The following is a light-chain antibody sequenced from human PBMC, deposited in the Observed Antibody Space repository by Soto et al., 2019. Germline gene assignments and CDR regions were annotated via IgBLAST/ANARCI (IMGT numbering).Light chain of an antibody. Sequence: EIVLTQSPGTLSLSPGEVVTLSCRASQSVSRSFLACYQQKHGQPPRLLIYHVSSRATGIPDRFSGSVSGTDFTLTISRMEPEDLAVYYYQQSGSSPQAFVQGTKLEI. CDR1: QSVSRSF. J-gene: IGKJ2*01. CDR3: QQSGSSPQA. V-gene: IGKV3-20*01. CDR2: HVS.